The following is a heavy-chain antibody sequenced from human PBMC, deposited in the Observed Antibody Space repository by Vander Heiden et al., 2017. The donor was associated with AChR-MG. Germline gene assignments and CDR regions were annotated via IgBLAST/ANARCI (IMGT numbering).Heavy chain of an antibody. J-gene: IGHJ4*02. Sequence: EVQLVETGGGLIQPGGSLRLSCAASGFTVSHNYMSWGRQAPGKGLEWVSVIYSGGDTYYADSVKGRFTISRDNSKNTLFLQMNSLRAEDTAVYYCAREDSGSGRFDYWGQGTLVTVSS. D-gene: IGHD3-10*01. CDR1: GFTVSHNY. CDR2: IYSGGDT. V-gene: IGHV3-53*02. CDR3: AREDSGSGRFDY.